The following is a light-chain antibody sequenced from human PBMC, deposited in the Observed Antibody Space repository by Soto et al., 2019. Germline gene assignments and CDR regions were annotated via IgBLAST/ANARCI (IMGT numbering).Light chain of an antibody. Sequence: EIALTQSPGTLSLSPGERATLSCRASQSVCSSYLAWYQQKPGQAPRLLIYGASSRDTGIPDRFSGSGSGTDFTLTFSSLEPEDFAVYYCQQYSSSPYTFGQGTKVEIK. V-gene: IGKV3-20*01. CDR1: QSVCSSY. J-gene: IGKJ2*01. CDR3: QQYSSSPYT. CDR2: GAS.